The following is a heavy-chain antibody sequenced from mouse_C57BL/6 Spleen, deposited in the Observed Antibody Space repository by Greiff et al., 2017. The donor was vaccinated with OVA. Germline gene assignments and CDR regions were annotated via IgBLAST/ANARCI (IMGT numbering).Heavy chain of an antibody. Sequence: VQLQQSGPGLVQPSQSLSITCTVSGFSLTSYGVHWVRQSPGKGLEWLGVIWCGGSTDYNAAFISRLSISKDNSKSQVFFKMNSLQADDTAIYYCARNFPMIKAMDYWGQGTSVTVSS. J-gene: IGHJ4*01. CDR1: GFSLTSYG. CDR3: ARNFPMIKAMDY. V-gene: IGHV2-2*01. D-gene: IGHD2-4*01. CDR2: IWCGGST.